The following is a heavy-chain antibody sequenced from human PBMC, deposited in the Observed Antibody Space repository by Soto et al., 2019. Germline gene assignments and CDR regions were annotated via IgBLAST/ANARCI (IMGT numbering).Heavy chain of an antibody. CDR1: GFTFSSYA. D-gene: IGHD5-12*01. CDR2: ISYDGSNK. Sequence: QVQLVESGGGVVQLGRSLRLSCAASGFTFSSYAMHWVRQAPGKGLEWVAVISYDGSNKYYADSVKGRFTISRDNSKNTLYLQMNSLRAEDTAVYYCARHYYRFNSGYGFSMDVWGQGTTVTVSS. J-gene: IGHJ6*02. V-gene: IGHV3-30-3*01. CDR3: ARHYYRFNSGYGFSMDV.